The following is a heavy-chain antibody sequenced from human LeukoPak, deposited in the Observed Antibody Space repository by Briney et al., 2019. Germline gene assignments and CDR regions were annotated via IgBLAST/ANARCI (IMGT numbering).Heavy chain of an antibody. CDR3: ARDQQWLGTSSGFDY. Sequence: GASVKVSCKASGYTFTSYYMHWVRQAPGQGLEWMGIINPSGGSTSYAQKFQGRVTMTRDMSTSTVYMELSSLRSEDTAVYYCARDQQWLGTSSGFDYWGQGTLVTVSS. V-gene: IGHV1-46*01. CDR2: INPSGGST. D-gene: IGHD6-19*01. J-gene: IGHJ4*02. CDR1: GYTFTSYY.